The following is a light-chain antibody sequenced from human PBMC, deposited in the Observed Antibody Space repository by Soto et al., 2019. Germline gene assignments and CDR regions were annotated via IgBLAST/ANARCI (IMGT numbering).Light chain of an antibody. J-gene: IGKJ1*01. CDR2: KAS. V-gene: IGKV1-5*03. Sequence: DIQTTQSPSTLSASVGDRVTITCRASQSITSWLAWYQQKPGKAPKLLIYKASSLESGVPSRFSGSGSGTEFTLTIRSLQPDDFATYYCKHYNSYPWTVGQGTKVDI. CDR1: QSITSW. CDR3: KHYNSYPWT.